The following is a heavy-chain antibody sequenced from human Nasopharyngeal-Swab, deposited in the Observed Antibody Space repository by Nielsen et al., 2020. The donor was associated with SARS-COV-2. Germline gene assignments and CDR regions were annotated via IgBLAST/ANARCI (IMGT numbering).Heavy chain of an antibody. CDR2: ISYDGSNK. J-gene: IGHJ4*02. CDR3: AKATLGNAKYSTILYYFDY. V-gene: IGHV3-30*18. D-gene: IGHD6-6*01. Sequence: WIRQPPGKGLEWVAVISYDGSNKYYADSAKGRFTISRDNSKNTLYLQMNSLRAEDTAVYYCAKATLGNAKYSTILYYFDYWGQGTLVTVSS.